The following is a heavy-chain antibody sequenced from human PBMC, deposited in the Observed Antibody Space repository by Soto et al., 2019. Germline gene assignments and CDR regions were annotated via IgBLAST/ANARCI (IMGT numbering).Heavy chain of an antibody. CDR1: GFTFSSYA. Sequence: LRLSCADSGFTFSSYAMSWVRQAPGRGPEWVSAISGSGGSTYYADSVKGRFTISRDNSKNTLYLQMNSLRAEDTAVYYCAKAPIIAVASYYYYGMDVWGQGTTVTGSS. J-gene: IGHJ6*02. CDR2: ISGSGGST. CDR3: AKAPIIAVASYYYYGMDV. D-gene: IGHD6-19*01. V-gene: IGHV3-23*01.